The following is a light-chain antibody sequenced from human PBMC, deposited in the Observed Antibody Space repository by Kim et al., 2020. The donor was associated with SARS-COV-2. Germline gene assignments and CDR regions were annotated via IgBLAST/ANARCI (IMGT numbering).Light chain of an antibody. CDR1: SGHSSYA. J-gene: IGLJ3*02. V-gene: IGLV4-69*01. CDR2: LNSDGSH. Sequence: QPVLTQSPSASASLGASVKLTCTLSSGHSSYAIAWHQQQPEKGPRYLMKLNSDGSHSKGDGIAARFSGSSSGAERYLTISSLQSEDEADYYCQTWAPGIWVFGGGTHLTVL. CDR3: QTWAPGIWV.